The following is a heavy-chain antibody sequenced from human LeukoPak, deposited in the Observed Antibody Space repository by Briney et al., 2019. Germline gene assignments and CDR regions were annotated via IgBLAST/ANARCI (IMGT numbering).Heavy chain of an antibody. J-gene: IGHJ5*02. CDR2: IRYDGSNK. D-gene: IGHD4-17*01. CDR1: GFTFSSYG. CDR3: AKEVGYGENWFDP. V-gene: IGHV3-30*02. Sequence: GGSLRLSCAASGFTFSSYGMHWVRQAPGKGLEWVAFIRYDGSNKYYADSVKGRFTISRGNSKNTLYLQMNSLRAEDTAVYYCAKEVGYGENWFDPWGQGTLVTVSS.